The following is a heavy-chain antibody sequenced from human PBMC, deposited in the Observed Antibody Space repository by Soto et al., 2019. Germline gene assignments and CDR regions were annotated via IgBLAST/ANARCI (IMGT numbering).Heavy chain of an antibody. CDR3: AKGVGDIVLMVYAIVY. CDR2: ISGSGGST. CDR1: GFTFSSYA. D-gene: IGHD2-8*01. J-gene: IGHJ4*02. V-gene: IGHV3-23*01. Sequence: GGSLRLSCAASGFTFSSYAMSWVRQAPGKGLEWVSAISGSGGSTYYADSVKGRFTISRDNSKNTLYLQMNSLRAEDTAVYYCAKGVGDIVLMVYAIVYWGQGTLVTVSS.